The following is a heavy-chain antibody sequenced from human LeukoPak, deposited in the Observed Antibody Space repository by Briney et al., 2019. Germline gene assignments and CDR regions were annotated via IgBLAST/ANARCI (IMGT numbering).Heavy chain of an antibody. V-gene: IGHV4-34*01. CDR1: GASFTGYY. Sequence: PSETLSLTCAVYGASFTGYYWTWIRQPPGKGLEWIGEINHSGSTNYSPSLRSRVTISVDTSKNQFSLQLSSVTAADTAVYYCVSGVTMIVVVIPNPDAFDVWGQGTMITVSS. CDR3: VSGVTMIVVVIPNPDAFDV. J-gene: IGHJ3*01. CDR2: INHSGST. D-gene: IGHD3-22*01.